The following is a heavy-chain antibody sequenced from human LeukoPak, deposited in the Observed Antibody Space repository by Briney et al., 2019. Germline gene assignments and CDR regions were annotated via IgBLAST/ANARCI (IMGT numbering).Heavy chain of an antibody. CDR3: ARDPTNYGSGSYYGDY. CDR1: GFTFSSYS. Sequence: GGSLRLSCAASGFTFSSYSMNWVRQAPGKGLEWVSSISSSSSYIYYADSVKGRFTISRDNAKNSLYLQMNRLRAEDTAVYYRARDPTNYGSGSYYGDYWGQGTLVTVSS. CDR2: ISSSSSYI. D-gene: IGHD3-10*01. J-gene: IGHJ4*02. V-gene: IGHV3-21*01.